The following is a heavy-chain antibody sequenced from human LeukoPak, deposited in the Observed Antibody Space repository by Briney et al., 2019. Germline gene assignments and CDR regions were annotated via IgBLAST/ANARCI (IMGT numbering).Heavy chain of an antibody. J-gene: IGHJ4*02. Sequence: GEFLKISCKASGYSFISYWIGWVRQMPGKGLEWMGIIYPGDSSTRYSPSFQGQVTISADKSIRTAHLQWSSLKASDAAMYYCALAATGPYYFDYWGQGTLVTVSS. CDR1: GYSFISYW. V-gene: IGHV5-51*01. CDR2: IYPGDSST. CDR3: ALAATGPYYFDY. D-gene: IGHD3-3*02.